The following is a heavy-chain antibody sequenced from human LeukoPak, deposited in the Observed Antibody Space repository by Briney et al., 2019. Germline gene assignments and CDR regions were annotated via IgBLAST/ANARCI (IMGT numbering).Heavy chain of an antibody. Sequence: ASVKVSCKASGYTFTGYYVHWVRQAPGQGLEWMGWINPQSGGANYAQKFQGRVTMTRDTSISTAYMELRRLRSDDTAVYYCASTLITPSSCWGQGTLVIVSS. V-gene: IGHV1-2*02. CDR2: INPQSGGA. D-gene: IGHD6-13*01. J-gene: IGHJ4*02. CDR1: GYTFTGYY. CDR3: ASTLITPSSC.